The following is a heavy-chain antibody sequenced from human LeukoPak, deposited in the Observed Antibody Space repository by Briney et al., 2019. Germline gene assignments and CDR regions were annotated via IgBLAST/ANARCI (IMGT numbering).Heavy chain of an antibody. Sequence: PGGSLRLSCAASGFTFSSYAMHWVRQAPGKGLEWVAVISYDGSNKYYADSVKGRFTISRDNSKNTLYLQMNSLRAEDTAVYYCARDGVIVGATTFYYFDYWGQGTLVTVSS. D-gene: IGHD1-26*01. V-gene: IGHV3-30-3*01. CDR2: ISYDGSNK. CDR1: GFTFSSYA. J-gene: IGHJ4*02. CDR3: ARDGVIVGATTFYYFDY.